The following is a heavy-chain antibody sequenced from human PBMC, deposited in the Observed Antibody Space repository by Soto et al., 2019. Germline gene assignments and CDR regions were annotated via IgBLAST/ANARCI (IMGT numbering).Heavy chain of an antibody. Sequence: QVQLVQSGAEVQKPGSSVKVSCKASGGTFSSYAISWVRQAPGQGLEWMGGIIPIFGTANYAQKFQGRVTITAEESKSTAYMELSSLRSDDTAIYYCARGWGYDSTDYYYAYWGQGTLVIVSS. V-gene: IGHV1-69*01. CDR1: GGTFSSYA. CDR2: IIPIFGTA. D-gene: IGHD3-22*01. J-gene: IGHJ4*02. CDR3: ARGWGYDSTDYYYAY.